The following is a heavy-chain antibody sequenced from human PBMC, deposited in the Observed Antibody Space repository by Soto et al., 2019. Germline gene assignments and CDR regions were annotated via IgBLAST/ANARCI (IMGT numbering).Heavy chain of an antibody. D-gene: IGHD3-22*01. CDR3: ARDRRADYYDSSGPTGDDY. J-gene: IGHJ4*02. CDR2: ISSSSSYI. CDR1: GFTFSSYS. Sequence: GGSLRLSCAASGFTFSSYSMNWVRQAPGKGLEWVSSISSSSSYIYYADSVKGRFTISRDNAKNSLYLQMNSLRAEDTAVYYCARDRRADYYDSSGPTGDDYWGQGTLVTVSS. V-gene: IGHV3-21*01.